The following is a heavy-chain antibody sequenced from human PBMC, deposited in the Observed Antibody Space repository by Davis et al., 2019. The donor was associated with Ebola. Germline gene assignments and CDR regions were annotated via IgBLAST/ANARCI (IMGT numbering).Heavy chain of an antibody. J-gene: IGHJ6*02. Sequence: GESLKISCAASGFTFSNYGMQWVRQAPGKGLEWVAFIRHDGSSKYYEDSVKGRFTISRDNSRNTLCLQTSSLRAEDTAIYFCARGAYCGGGSCYSGTNDYSGMDVWGQGTTVTVSS. D-gene: IGHD2-15*01. CDR2: IRHDGSSK. CDR3: ARGAYCGGGSCYSGTNDYSGMDV. V-gene: IGHV3-30*02. CDR1: GFTFSNYG.